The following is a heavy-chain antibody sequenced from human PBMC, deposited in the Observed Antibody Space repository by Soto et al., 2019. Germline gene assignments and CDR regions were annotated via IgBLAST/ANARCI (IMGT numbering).Heavy chain of an antibody. CDR1: GGSVSSGSYY. D-gene: IGHD2-15*01. CDR2: IYYSGST. J-gene: IGHJ6*02. CDR3: ARDLPATCVGYYYYGMDV. Sequence: QVQLQESGPGLVKPSETLSLTCTVSGGSVSSGSYYWSWIRQPPGKGLEWIGYIYYSGSTNYNPALKSPDTKSVYTSKNQFSLKLSSVTAADTAVYYCARDLPATCVGYYYYGMDVWGQGTTVTVSS. V-gene: IGHV4-61*01.